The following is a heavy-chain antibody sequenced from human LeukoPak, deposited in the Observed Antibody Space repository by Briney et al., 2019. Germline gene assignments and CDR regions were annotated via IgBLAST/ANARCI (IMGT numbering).Heavy chain of an antibody. CDR1: GITVGTNY. Sequence: PGGSLRLSCAASGITVGTNYWNWVRQPPGKGLEWISFIYTDGNTQYADSVKGRFTFSRDSSKNTLYLQMNSLRAEDTAVYYCAHGDYPLTYWGQGTLVTVSS. V-gene: IGHV3-66*01. J-gene: IGHJ4*02. CDR2: IYTDGNT. CDR3: AHGDYPLTY. D-gene: IGHD4-17*01.